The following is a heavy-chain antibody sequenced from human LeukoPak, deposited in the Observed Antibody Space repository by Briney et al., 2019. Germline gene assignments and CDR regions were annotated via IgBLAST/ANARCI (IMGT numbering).Heavy chain of an antibody. V-gene: IGHV4-30-4*08. D-gene: IGHD3-3*01. CDR2: IYYSGST. CDR1: GGSISSGDYY. Sequence: SETLSLTCTVSGGSISSGDYYWSWIRQPPGKGLEWIGYIYYSGSTYYNPSLKSRVTISVDTSKNQFSLKLSSVTAADTAVYYCARVSRDDFWSGYYGPIDYWGQGTLVTVSS. J-gene: IGHJ4*02. CDR3: ARVSRDDFWSGYYGPIDY.